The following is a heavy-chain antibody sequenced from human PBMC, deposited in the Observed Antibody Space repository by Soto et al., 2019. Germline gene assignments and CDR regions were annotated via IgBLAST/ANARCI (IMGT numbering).Heavy chain of an antibody. CDR3: ARRQWLVGGYYYGLDV. D-gene: IGHD6-19*01. Sequence: QVQLVQSGAEVKKPGASVKVSCKASGYTFTSYGISWVRQAPGQGLEWMGWTSAYNGNTNYAQKLQGRVTMTTDTATSTAYMELRSLRSDDTAVYYCARRQWLVGGYYYGLDVWGQGTTVTVSS. CDR1: GYTFTSYG. V-gene: IGHV1-18*01. CDR2: TSAYNGNT. J-gene: IGHJ6*02.